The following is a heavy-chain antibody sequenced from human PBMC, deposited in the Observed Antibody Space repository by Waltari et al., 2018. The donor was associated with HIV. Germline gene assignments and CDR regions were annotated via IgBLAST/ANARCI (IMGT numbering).Heavy chain of an antibody. V-gene: IGHV3-48*01. D-gene: IGHD7-27*01. CDR3: ARDINGGWGY. CDR1: GFTFSNYT. Sequence: EVQLVASGGGLVQPGGSLRLSCAACGFTFSNYTMNWGRQEPGKGLELVSYISRSSSSIFYADSVKGRFTISRDNAKNSLYLQMNSLRVEDTAVYYCARDINGGWGYWGQGTLVTVAS. CDR2: ISRSSSSI. J-gene: IGHJ4*02.